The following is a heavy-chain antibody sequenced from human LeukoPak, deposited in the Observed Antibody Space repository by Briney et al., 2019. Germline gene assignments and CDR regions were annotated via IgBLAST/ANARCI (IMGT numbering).Heavy chain of an antibody. CDR1: GFTFSDYN. CDR3: ARHGSGWYMNDY. D-gene: IGHD6-19*01. V-gene: IGHV3-21*01. J-gene: IGHJ4*02. CDR2: ITTSSSYI. Sequence: GGSLRLSCVASGFTFSDYNMNWVRRAPGKGLEWVSSITTSSSYIYYADSVKGRFTISRDNAKNSLYLHMNSLRAEDTAVYYCARHGSGWYMNDYWGQGTLVTVSP.